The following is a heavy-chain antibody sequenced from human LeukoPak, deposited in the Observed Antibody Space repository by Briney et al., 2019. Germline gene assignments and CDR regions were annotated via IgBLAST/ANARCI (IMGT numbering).Heavy chain of an antibody. J-gene: IGHJ5*02. D-gene: IGHD1-26*01. V-gene: IGHV4-59*01. Sequence: PSETLSLTCTVSGGSISSYYWSWIRQPPGKGLEWIGYIYYTGSTNHNPSLKSRVTISLDTSKNQFSLRLSSVTAADTAVYYCARGASGSYYGVWFDPWGQGTLVTVSS. CDR1: GGSISSYY. CDR2: IYYTGST. CDR3: ARGASGSYYGVWFDP.